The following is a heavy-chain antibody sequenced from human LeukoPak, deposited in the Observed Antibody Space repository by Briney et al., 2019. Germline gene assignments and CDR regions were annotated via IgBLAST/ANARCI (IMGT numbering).Heavy chain of an antibody. CDR1: GGSTSSYY. CDR3: ARHLKRYSYGPQTYYFDY. Sequence: PSETLSLTCTVSGGSTSSYYWSWIRQPPGKGLEWIGEINHSGSTNYNPSLKSRVTISVDTSKNQFSLKLSSVPAADTAVYYCARHLKRYSYGPQTYYFDYWGQGTLVTVSS. V-gene: IGHV4-34*01. D-gene: IGHD5-18*01. J-gene: IGHJ4*02. CDR2: INHSGST.